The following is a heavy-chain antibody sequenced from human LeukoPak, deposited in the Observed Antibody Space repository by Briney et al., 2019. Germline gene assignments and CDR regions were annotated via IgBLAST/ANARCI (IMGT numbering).Heavy chain of an antibody. D-gene: IGHD4-17*01. Sequence: SETLSLTCTVSGGSISSSSYYWGWIRQPPGKGLEWIGSIYYSGSTYYNPSLKSRVTISVDTSKNQFSLKLSSVTAADTAVYHCASHESYGDANWFDPWGQGTLVTVSS. V-gene: IGHV4-39*01. J-gene: IGHJ5*02. CDR3: ASHESYGDANWFDP. CDR1: GGSISSSSYY. CDR2: IYYSGST.